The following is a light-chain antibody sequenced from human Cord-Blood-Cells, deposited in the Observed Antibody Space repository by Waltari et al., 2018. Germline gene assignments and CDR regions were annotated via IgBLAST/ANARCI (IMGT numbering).Light chain of an antibody. V-gene: IGLV2-14*01. J-gene: IGLJ3*02. CDR1: SRDVGGYNY. CDR2: DVN. CDR3: SSYTSSSTL. Sequence: QSALTQPASVSGSPGQSITISCPGTSRDVGGYNYVSWYQQPPGKAPKLMIYDVNNRPSGVSNRFSGSKSGNTASLTISGLQAEDEADYYCSSYTSSSTLFGGGTKLTVL.